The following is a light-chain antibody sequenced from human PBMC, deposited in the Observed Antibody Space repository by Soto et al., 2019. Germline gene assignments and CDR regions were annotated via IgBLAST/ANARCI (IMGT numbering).Light chain of an antibody. CDR2: KVS. J-gene: IGKJ4*01. Sequence: DVVMTQSPLSLPVTLGQPASISCRSSQSLVHSDGNTYLNWFQQRPGPSPRRLIYKVSYRDSGVPDRFSGSGSCTDFTLKISRLEAEDVGISYCMQSTHWPPLTFGGGTKVEIK. V-gene: IGKV2-30*02. CDR3: MQSTHWPPLT. CDR1: QSLVHSDGNTY.